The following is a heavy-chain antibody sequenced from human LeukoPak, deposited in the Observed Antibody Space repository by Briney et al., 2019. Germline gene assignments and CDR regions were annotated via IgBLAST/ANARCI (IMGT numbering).Heavy chain of an antibody. J-gene: IGHJ4*02. CDR3: AREDSTTVTFYFDY. V-gene: IGHV3-48*04. CDR2: ISSSSNTK. D-gene: IGHD4-11*01. CDR1: GFTFSTYT. Sequence: GGSLRLSCAASGFTFSTYTMNWVRQAPGKGLEWLTYISSSSNTKHYADSVKGRFTISRDNAKNTLYLQMNSLRAEDTAVYYCAREDSTTVTFYFDYWGLGTMVAVSS.